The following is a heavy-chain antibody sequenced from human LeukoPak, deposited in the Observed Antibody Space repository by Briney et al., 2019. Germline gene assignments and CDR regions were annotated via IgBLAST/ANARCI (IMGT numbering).Heavy chain of an antibody. J-gene: IGHJ3*02. Sequence: GGSLRLSCAASGFTFSSYGMHWVRQAPGKGLEWVALISYDGSNKYYADSVKGRFTISRDNSKNTLYLQMNSLRAEDTAVYYCAREVGGSAFDIWGQGTMVTVSS. V-gene: IGHV3-30*03. CDR3: AREVGGSAFDI. CDR2: ISYDGSNK. CDR1: GFTFSSYG. D-gene: IGHD3-16*01.